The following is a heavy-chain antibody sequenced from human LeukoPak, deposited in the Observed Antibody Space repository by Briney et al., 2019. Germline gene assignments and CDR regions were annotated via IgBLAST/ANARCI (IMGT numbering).Heavy chain of an antibody. CDR1: GFSLSTIGVG. CDR3: AHSLDCSGGSCYGLTFDI. V-gene: IGHV2-5*02. Sequence: CAPTLVNPTQTLTLTCIFSGFSLSTIGVGVGWPRHPPGKALVGPALFYWDDDKRYRPSLESGFTITKDTSKNQVVLTMTNMDPVDTATYYCAHSLDCSGGSCYGLTFDIWGQGTMVTVSS. D-gene: IGHD2-15*01. J-gene: IGHJ3*02. CDR2: FYWDDDK.